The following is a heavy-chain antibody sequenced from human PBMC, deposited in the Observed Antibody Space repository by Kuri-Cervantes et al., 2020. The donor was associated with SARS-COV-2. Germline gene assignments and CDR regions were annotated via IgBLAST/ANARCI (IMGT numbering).Heavy chain of an antibody. Sequence: KVSCKGSGYSFTSYWIGWVRQMPGKGLEGMGIIYPSDSYTNYSPSFQGHVTISADKSISTAYLQWSSLKASDTAMYYCARSHCSSTSCYLDYWGQGTLVTVSS. CDR3: ARSHCSSTSCYLDY. D-gene: IGHD2-2*01. CDR2: IYPSDSYT. J-gene: IGHJ4*02. V-gene: IGHV5-10-1*01. CDR1: GYSFTSYW.